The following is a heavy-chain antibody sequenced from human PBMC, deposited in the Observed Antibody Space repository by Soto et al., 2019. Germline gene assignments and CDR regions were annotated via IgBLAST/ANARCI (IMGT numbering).Heavy chain of an antibody. V-gene: IGHV2-5*02. CDR2: IYWDDDK. D-gene: IGHD4-17*01. Sequence: QITLKESGPTLVKPTQTLTLTCTFSGFSLSTSGVGVGWIRQPPGKALEWLALIYWDDDKRYSPSLKSRLTITKDTSKNQVVLTVTNMDPVDTATYYCAQRAGLRWDALAFDIWGQGTMVTVSS. CDR1: GFSLSTSGVG. CDR3: AQRAGLRWDALAFDI. J-gene: IGHJ3*02.